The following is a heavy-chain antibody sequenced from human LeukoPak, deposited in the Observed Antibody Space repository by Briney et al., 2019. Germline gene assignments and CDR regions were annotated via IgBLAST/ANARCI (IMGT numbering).Heavy chain of an antibody. CDR2: ISAYNGNT. Sequence: ASVKVSCKASGYTFTSYGISWVRQAPGQGLEWMGWISAYNGNTNYAQKLQGRVTMTTDTSTSTAYMELRSLRSDDTAVYYCARDRKLGYCSSTSCYAVYWGQGTLVTVSS. D-gene: IGHD2-2*01. V-gene: IGHV1-18*01. J-gene: IGHJ4*02. CDR1: GYTFTSYG. CDR3: ARDRKLGYCSSTSCYAVY.